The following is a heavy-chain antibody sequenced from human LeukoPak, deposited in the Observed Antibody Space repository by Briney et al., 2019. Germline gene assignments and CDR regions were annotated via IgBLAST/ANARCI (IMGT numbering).Heavy chain of an antibody. J-gene: IGHJ4*02. CDR3: AREDGYSHGFDY. D-gene: IGHD5-18*01. Sequence: SVKVSCKASGGTFSSYAISWVRQAPGQGLEWMGGIIPIFGTANYAQKFQGRVTITADESTSTAYMELSSLRSEDTAVYYCAREDGYSHGFDYWGQGTLVTVSS. V-gene: IGHV1-69*13. CDR1: GGTFSSYA. CDR2: IIPIFGTA.